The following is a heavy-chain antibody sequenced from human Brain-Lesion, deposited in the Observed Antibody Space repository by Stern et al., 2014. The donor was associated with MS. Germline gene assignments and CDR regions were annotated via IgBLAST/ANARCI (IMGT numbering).Heavy chain of an antibody. CDR3: ARGERWFDS. CDR2: VNNDGRRT. J-gene: IGHJ5*01. CDR1: RFSFSHSW. D-gene: IGHD3-10*01. V-gene: IGHV3-74*02. Sequence: EDQLVESGRGLVKPGGSLRLSCAASRFSFSHSWIHWVRQAPGKGLVWVSRVNNDGRRTSYADSVKGRFTMSRDNAKNTLYLQMNSLRVEDTAIYYCARGERWFDSWGQGTLVTVSS.